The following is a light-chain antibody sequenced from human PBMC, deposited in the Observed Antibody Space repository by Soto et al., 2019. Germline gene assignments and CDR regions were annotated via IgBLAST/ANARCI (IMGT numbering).Light chain of an antibody. J-gene: IGKJ1*01. V-gene: IGKV1-39*01. CDR2: STS. CDR1: QTITRY. CDR3: QQSDSIPLT. Sequence: DIQMTQSPSSLSASVGERVTITCRASQTITRYLNWYQQKAGRGPKLLISSTSSLQRGVPSRFTGSGSGTDFTLTISSLQPEDFATYYCQQSDSIPLTFGQGTKVEIK.